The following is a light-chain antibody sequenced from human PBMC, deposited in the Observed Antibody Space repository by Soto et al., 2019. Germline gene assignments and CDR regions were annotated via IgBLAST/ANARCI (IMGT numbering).Light chain of an antibody. Sequence: EIVMTQSPATLSVSPGEGATLSCRASQSVTNNLAWYQQKPGQSPRLLIYSASTRATGIPARFSGSGSGTEVTLTISSLQSEDFAVYYCQQYNSWPKTFGPGTKVDIK. J-gene: IGKJ3*01. CDR2: SAS. V-gene: IGKV3-15*01. CDR1: QSVTNN. CDR3: QQYNSWPKT.